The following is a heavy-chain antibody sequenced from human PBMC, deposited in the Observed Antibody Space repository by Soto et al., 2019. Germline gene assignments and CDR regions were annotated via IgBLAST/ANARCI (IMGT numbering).Heavy chain of an antibody. J-gene: IGHJ5*02. CDR1: GLSITDSEMG. D-gene: IGHD3-10*01. Sequence: QVTLKESGPVLVKPTETLTLRCTVSGLSITDSEMGVSWIRQPPGKALEWLAHIDSSGEKSYRTFLKSRLTISKGTSKSQIVLIMTNLDPADTATYYCARRHSAVAVSPWFDPWGQGILVTVSS. CDR2: IDSSGEK. V-gene: IGHV2-26*01. CDR3: ARRHSAVAVSPWFDP.